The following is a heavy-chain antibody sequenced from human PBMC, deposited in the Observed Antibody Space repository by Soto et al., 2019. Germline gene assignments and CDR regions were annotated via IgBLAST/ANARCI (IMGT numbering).Heavy chain of an antibody. D-gene: IGHD3-3*01. J-gene: IGHJ5*02. CDR1: GFTFRSYG. CDR3: ANPRSSLEWPPFDP. Sequence: QVKLVESGGGVVQSGRSRRLSCAASGFTFRSYGMHWVRQSPGKGLEWVAVIKSDGRNTDYADSAKGRFFISRDNTRNLLYLQMTSLRADDTAVYYCANPRSSLEWPPFDPWGQGTLVTVSS. CDR2: IKSDGRNT. V-gene: IGHV3-30*18.